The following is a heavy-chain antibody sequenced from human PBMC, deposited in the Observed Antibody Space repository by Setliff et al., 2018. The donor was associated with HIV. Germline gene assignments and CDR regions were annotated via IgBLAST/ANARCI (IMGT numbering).Heavy chain of an antibody. CDR3: VKEYHTEVTDTRVANYCDY. CDR2: INPSDGTT. D-gene: IGHD4-4*01. J-gene: IGHJ4*02. V-gene: IGHV1-46*01. Sequence: GASVKVSCKASGYTFTSCFMHWVRQAPGQGLEYMGIINPSDGTTDYTQKFQDRVTMTSDTSTSTVYMELRSLRSEDTAIYYCVKEYHTEVTDTRVANYCDYWGQGTLVTVS. CDR1: GYTFTSCF.